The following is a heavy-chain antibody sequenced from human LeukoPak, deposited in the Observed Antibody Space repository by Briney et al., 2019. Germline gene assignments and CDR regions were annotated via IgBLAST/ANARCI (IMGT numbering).Heavy chain of an antibody. CDR3: ARGVGLPYYDY. J-gene: IGHJ4*02. CDR1: GGTFSSYA. V-gene: IGHV1-69*04. CDR2: IIPILGIA. Sequence: SVKVSCKASGGTFSSYAISWVRQAPGQGLEWMGRIIPILGIANYAQKFQGRVTITADKSTSTAHMELSSLRSEDTAVYYCARGVGLPYYDYWGQGTLVTVSS. D-gene: IGHD1-26*01.